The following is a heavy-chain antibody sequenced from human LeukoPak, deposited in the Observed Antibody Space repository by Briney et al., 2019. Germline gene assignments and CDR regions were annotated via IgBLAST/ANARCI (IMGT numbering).Heavy chain of an antibody. CDR3: ARGADKTYSYDSSGLGAFDI. Sequence: GGSVTVSCKASGYTFTSYGISWVRQAPGQGLEWMGWISAYNGSTNYAKKLQGRFTMTRDTSTNTAYMQMESLRSEDTAVYYCARGADKTYSYDSSGLGAFDIWGQGTMVTVSS. D-gene: IGHD3-22*01. CDR2: ISAYNGST. J-gene: IGHJ3*02. V-gene: IGHV1-18*01. CDR1: GYTFTSYG.